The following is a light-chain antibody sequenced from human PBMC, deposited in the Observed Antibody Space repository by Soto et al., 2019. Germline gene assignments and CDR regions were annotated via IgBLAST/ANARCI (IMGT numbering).Light chain of an antibody. Sequence: QSALTQPPSAPGSPGQSVTISCTGTSSDVGGYNYVSWYQQHPGKAPKLMIYEVSKWPSGVPDRFSGSKSGNTASLTVSGLQAEDEADYYCSSYAGSNNWNFGTGTKLTVL. CDR3: SSYAGSNNWN. CDR1: SSDVGGYNY. CDR2: EVS. J-gene: IGLJ1*01. V-gene: IGLV2-8*01.